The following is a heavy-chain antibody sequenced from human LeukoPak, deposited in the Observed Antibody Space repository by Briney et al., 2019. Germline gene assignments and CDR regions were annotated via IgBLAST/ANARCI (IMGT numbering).Heavy chain of an antibody. V-gene: IGHV3-13*01. J-gene: IGHJ3*02. Sequence: GGSLRLSCAASGLTFSSYDMHWVRQAPGKGLEWVLSIGATGDTYYAGSVKGRFTVSRDNAKKTLYLQMSSLRAGDTAVYFCVLGAYWNDDKNAFHIWGPGTMVTVSS. CDR3: VLGAYWNDDKNAFHI. CDR2: IGATGDT. D-gene: IGHD1-1*01. CDR1: GLTFSSYD.